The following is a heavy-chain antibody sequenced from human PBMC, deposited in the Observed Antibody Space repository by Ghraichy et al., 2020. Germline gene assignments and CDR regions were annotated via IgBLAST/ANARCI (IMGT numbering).Heavy chain of an antibody. V-gene: IGHV3-21*01. Sequence: GGSLRLSCAASGFTFSSYSMNWVRQAPGKGLEWVSSISSSSSYIYYADSVKGRFTISRDNAKNSLYLQMNSLRAEDTAVYYCARNPNDYGDYDYWGQGTLVTVSS. CDR1: GFTFSSYS. J-gene: IGHJ4*02. D-gene: IGHD4-17*01. CDR3: ARNPNDYGDYDY. CDR2: ISSSSSYI.